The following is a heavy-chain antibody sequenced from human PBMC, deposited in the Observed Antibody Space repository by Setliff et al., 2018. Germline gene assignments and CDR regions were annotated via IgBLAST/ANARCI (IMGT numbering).Heavy chain of an antibody. Sequence: SETLSLTCTVSGDSISSRRSYWGWFRQPAGKGLEWIGQIYTSWSTNYNPSLKSRVTISLDTSKNQFSLSLSSVAAADTAVYYCARESNSGYLDYWGQGTLVTVSS. CDR3: ARESNSGYLDY. V-gene: IGHV4-61*09. CDR1: GDSISSRRSY. D-gene: IGHD3-22*01. CDR2: IYTSWST. J-gene: IGHJ4*02.